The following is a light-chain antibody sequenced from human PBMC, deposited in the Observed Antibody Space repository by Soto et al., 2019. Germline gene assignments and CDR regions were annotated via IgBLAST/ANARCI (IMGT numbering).Light chain of an antibody. J-gene: IGLJ1*01. CDR1: SSNIGAGYD. V-gene: IGLV1-40*01. CDR3: QSYDSSLSGYV. Sequence: QSVLRQPPSVSGAPGQRVTISCTGSSSNIGAGYDVHWYQQLPGTAPKLLIYTNTNRPSGVPDRFSGSKSGTSASLAITGLQAEDEADYYCQSYDSSLSGYVFGTGTKVTVL. CDR2: TNT.